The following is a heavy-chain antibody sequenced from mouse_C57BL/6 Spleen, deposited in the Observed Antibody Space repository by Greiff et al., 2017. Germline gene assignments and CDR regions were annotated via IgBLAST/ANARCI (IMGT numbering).Heavy chain of an antibody. D-gene: IGHD3-2*02. CDR3: APTAQVPFDY. Sequence: VQLQQSGAELVKPGASVKLSCTASGFNITDYYMHWVKQRTEQGLEWIGRIDPEDGDTKYNPKFKGKATITADTSSNTAYLQLSSLTSEDSAVSYCAPTAQVPFDYWGQGTTLTVSS. J-gene: IGHJ2*01. V-gene: IGHV14-2*01. CDR1: GFNITDYY. CDR2: IDPEDGDT.